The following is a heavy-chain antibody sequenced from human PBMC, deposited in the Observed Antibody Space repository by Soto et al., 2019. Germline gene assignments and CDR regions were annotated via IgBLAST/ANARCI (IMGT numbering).Heavy chain of an antibody. CDR2: FDPEDGET. Sequence: ASVKVSCKVSGYTLTELSMHWVRQAPGKGLEWMGGFDPEDGETIYAQKFQGRVTMTEDTSTDTAYMELSSLRSEDTAVYDCATVFKRPTDSRNFYFECWGQGTRVTVST. CDR3: ATVFKRPTDSRNFYFEC. V-gene: IGHV1-24*01. CDR1: GYTLTELS. D-gene: IGHD1-7*01. J-gene: IGHJ4*02.